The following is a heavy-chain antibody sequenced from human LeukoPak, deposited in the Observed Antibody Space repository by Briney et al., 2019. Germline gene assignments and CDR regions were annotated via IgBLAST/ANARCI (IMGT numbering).Heavy chain of an antibody. CDR3: ARVWTYYYDSSGYSDAFDI. J-gene: IGHJ3*02. V-gene: IGHV4-59*08. CDR2: MYNSGST. Sequence: SETLSLTCTVSGGSISGSYWSWIRQPPGKGLEWIAYMYNSGSTNYNPSLKSRVTISEDTPKNQFSLKLSSVTAADTAVYYCARVWTYYYDSSGYSDAFDIWVQGTMVTVSS. CDR1: GGSISGSY. D-gene: IGHD3-22*01.